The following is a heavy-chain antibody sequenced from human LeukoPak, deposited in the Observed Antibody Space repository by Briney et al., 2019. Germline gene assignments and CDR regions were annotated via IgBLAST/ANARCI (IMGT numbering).Heavy chain of an antibody. CDR1: GGSISSYY. CDR3: ARGTMLYYYDSSGHLDY. D-gene: IGHD3-22*01. CDR2: IYYSGST. Sequence: PSETLSLTCTVSGGSISSYYWGWIRQPPGKGLEWIGSIYYSGSTYYNPSLKSRVTISVDTSKNQFSLKLSSVTAADTAVYYCARGTMLYYYDSSGHLDYWGQGTLVTVSS. J-gene: IGHJ4*02. V-gene: IGHV4-39*01.